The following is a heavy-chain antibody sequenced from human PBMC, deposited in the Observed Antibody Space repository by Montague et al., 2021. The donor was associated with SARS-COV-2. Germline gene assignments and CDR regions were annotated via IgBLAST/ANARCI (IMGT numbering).Heavy chain of an antibody. Sequence: LRLSCAASGFTFSSYEMNWIRQTPGKGLEWIGYIYNGGSIDYNPSLKSRVTISVDTSKNQFSVKLSSVTAADTAVYYCAQTSGGAYYYPMDVWGQGITVTVSS. J-gene: IGHJ6*02. CDR1: GFTFSSYE. CDR2: IYNGGSI. CDR3: AQTSGGAYYYPMDV. V-gene: IGHV4-59*01. D-gene: IGHD2-2*01.